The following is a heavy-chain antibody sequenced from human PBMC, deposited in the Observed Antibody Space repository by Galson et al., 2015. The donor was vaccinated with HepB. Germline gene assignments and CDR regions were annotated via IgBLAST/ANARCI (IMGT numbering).Heavy chain of an antibody. CDR2: ISGSGGST. J-gene: IGHJ6*02. D-gene: IGHD4/OR15-4a*01. V-gene: IGHV3-23*01. CDR3: AKDRDYGLAGWNYYYYGMDV. CDR1: GFTFSSYA. Sequence: SLRLSCAASGFTFSSYAMSWVRQAPGKGLEWVSAISGSGGSTYYADSVKGRFTISRDNSKNTLYLQMNSLRAEDTAVYYCAKDRDYGLAGWNYYYYGMDVWGQGTTVTVSS.